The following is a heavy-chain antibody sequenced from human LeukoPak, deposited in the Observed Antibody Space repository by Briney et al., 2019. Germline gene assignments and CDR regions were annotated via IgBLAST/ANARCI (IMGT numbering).Heavy chain of an antibody. V-gene: IGHV3-53*01. CDR1: GFTVSSNY. CDR2: IYSGGST. D-gene: IGHD3-10*01. Sequence: SGGSLRLSCAASGFTVSSNYMSWVRQAPGKGLEWVSVIYSGGSTYYADSVKGRFTISRDNSKNTLYLQMNSLRAVDTAVYYCAREERWFGDQYFVYWGQGTLVTVSS. CDR3: AREERWFGDQYFVY. J-gene: IGHJ4*02.